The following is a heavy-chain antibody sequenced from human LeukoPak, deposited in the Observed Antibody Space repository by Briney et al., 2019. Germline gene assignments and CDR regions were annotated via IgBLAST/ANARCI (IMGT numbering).Heavy chain of an antibody. CDR1: RFTFSNYA. D-gene: IGHD3-22*01. Sequence: GGSLRLSCAASRFTFSNYAMHWVRQAPGKGLEWVAVIWYDGSNKYYADSVKGRFTISRDNPKNTLYLQMNSLRAEDTAVYYCARGDPFYDSRDSYYYFDYWGQGTLVTVSS. J-gene: IGHJ4*02. CDR3: ARGDPFYDSRDSYYYFDY. V-gene: IGHV3-33*08. CDR2: IWYDGSNK.